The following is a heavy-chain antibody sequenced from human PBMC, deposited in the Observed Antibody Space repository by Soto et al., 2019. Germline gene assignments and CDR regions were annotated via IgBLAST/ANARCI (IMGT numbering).Heavy chain of an antibody. J-gene: IGHJ4*02. CDR3: AKNLPRTGRFDY. Sequence: SETPSLTCTLSGASITSTTYFWAWIRKPTGKGLEWXGSXXYXGXXXYXXSLKSRVTISVDRSKNQFSLQMSSVTAADTAVYYCAKNLPRTGRFDYWGQGSLVTASS. V-gene: IGHV4-39*05. CDR2: XXYXGXX. CDR1: GASITSTTYF.